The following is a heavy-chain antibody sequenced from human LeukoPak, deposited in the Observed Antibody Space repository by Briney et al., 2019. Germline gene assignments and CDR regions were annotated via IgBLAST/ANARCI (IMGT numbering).Heavy chain of an antibody. CDR3: AKDRSYSSGPLDY. D-gene: IGHD6-19*01. V-gene: IGHV3-30*18. CDR1: GFTFSSYG. CDR2: TSYDGSTK. J-gene: IGHJ4*02. Sequence: GGSLRLSCAASGFTFSSYGMHWVPQAPGKGLEWVAITSYDGSTKYYADSVKGRFTISRDNSKNTLYLQMNSLRAEDTAVYYCAKDRSYSSGPLDYWGQGTLVTVSS.